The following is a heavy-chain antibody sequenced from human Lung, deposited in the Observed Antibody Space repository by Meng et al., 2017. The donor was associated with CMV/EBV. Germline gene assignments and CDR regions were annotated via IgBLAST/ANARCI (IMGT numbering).Heavy chain of an antibody. CDR2: INPNSGGT. D-gene: IGHD3-3*01. CDR3: ARPVRDFWSGYRAHLLMDV. Sequence: ASXXVSXKASGYTFTGYYMHWVRQAPGQGLEWMGWINPNSGGTNYAQKFQGRVTMTRDTSISTAYMELSRLRSDDTAVYYCARPVRDFWSGYRAHLLMDVWXQETTVTVSS. V-gene: IGHV1-2*02. J-gene: IGHJ6*01. CDR1: GYTFTGYY.